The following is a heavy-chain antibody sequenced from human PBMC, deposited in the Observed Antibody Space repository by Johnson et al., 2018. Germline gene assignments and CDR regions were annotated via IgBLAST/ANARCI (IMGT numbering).Heavy chain of an antibody. CDR2: ISSSSSTI. V-gene: IGHV3-48*01. CDR1: GFTFSSYS. Sequence: VQLVQSGGGLVQPGGSLRLSCAASGFTFSSYSMNWVRQAPGKGLEWVSYISSSSSTIYYADSVKGRFTISRDKAKNSLYLQMNSLRAEDTAVYYCARRYQRPRGGGYYMDVWDKGTTVTVSS. D-gene: IGHD2-2*01. J-gene: IGHJ6*03. CDR3: ARRYQRPRGGGYYMDV.